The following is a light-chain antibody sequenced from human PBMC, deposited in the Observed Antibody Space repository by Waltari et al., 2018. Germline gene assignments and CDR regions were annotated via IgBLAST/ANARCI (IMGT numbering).Light chain of an antibody. Sequence: DIQMTQSPSSLSASVGDRLTLTCRASQDVNNHLAWFQQKPGKAPKSLIYAASNLQSGVPSKFSGSGSGTDFTLTISSLQPEDFATYYCQQYSTYPFTFGGGTKVE. CDR1: QDVNNH. CDR2: AAS. V-gene: IGKV1-16*02. J-gene: IGKJ4*01. CDR3: QQYSTYPFT.